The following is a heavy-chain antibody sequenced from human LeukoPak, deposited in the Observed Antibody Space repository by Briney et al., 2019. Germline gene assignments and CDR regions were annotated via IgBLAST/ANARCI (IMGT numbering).Heavy chain of an antibody. CDR1: RFTVSNYW. J-gene: IGHJ4*02. Sequence: PGGSLRLSCAASRFTVSNYWMSWVRQAPGKGLEWLTNIKQDGSEKYYVDSVKGRFTISRNNAKNSLYLQMNSLRAEDTAVYYCASQKNGASDYWGQGTLVTVSS. CDR3: ASQKNGASDY. CDR2: IKQDGSEK. D-gene: IGHD1-1*01. V-gene: IGHV3-7*05.